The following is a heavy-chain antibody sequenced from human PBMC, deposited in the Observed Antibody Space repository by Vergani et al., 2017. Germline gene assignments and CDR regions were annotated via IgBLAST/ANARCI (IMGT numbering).Heavy chain of an antibody. D-gene: IGHD3-10*01. J-gene: IGHJ6*02. V-gene: IGHV3-30*02. CDR2: IRYDGSNK. CDR3: AKDLTSGAYGMDV. Sequence: QVQLVESGGGVVQPGGSLRLSCAASRFTFSSFAMHWVLQAPGKGLEWVAFIRYDGSNKYYADSVKGRFTISRDNSKNTLSLQMNSLRAEDTAVYYCAKDLTSGAYGMDVWGQGTTVTVSS. CDR1: RFTFSSFA.